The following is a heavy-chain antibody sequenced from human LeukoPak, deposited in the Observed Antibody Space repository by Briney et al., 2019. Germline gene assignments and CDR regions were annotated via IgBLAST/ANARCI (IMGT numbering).Heavy chain of an antibody. D-gene: IGHD3-16*01. Sequence: ASVKVSCKASGYTFTGYYMHWVRQAPGQGLEWMGGIIPIFGTANYAQKFQGRVTITADKSTSTAYMELSSLRSEDTAVYYCAREGDGTMINWGQGTLVTVSS. V-gene: IGHV1-69*06. CDR1: GYTFTGYY. CDR2: IIPIFGTA. J-gene: IGHJ4*02. CDR3: AREGDGTMIN.